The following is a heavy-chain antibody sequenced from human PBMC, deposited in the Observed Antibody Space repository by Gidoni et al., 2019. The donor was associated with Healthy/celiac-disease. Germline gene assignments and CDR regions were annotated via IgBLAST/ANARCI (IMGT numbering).Heavy chain of an antibody. J-gene: IGHJ4*02. Sequence: EVQLLESGGGLVQPGGSLRLSCAASGFTFSSYAMSWVRQAPGKGLEWVSAISGSGGSTYYADSVKGRFTISRDNSKNPLYLQMNSLRAEDTAVYYCAKGVGFGRGGGNWGQGTLVTVSS. CDR2: ISGSGGST. V-gene: IGHV3-23*01. CDR1: GFTFSSYA. CDR3: AKGVGFGRGGGN. D-gene: IGHD3-10*01.